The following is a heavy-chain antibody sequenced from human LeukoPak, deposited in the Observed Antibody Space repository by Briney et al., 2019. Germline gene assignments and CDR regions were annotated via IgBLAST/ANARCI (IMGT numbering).Heavy chain of an antibody. CDR3: ARQGSSWCLDY. CDR1: GGSISNGDYY. J-gene: IGHJ4*02. V-gene: IGHV4-30-4*01. D-gene: IGHD6-13*01. Sequence: TPSETLSLTCTVSGGSISNGDYYWSWIRQPPGKGLEWIGYIYYSGSTYYNPSLKSRVTISVDTSKNQFSLKLSSVTAADTAVYYCARQGSSWCLDYWGQGTLVTVSS. CDR2: IYYSGST.